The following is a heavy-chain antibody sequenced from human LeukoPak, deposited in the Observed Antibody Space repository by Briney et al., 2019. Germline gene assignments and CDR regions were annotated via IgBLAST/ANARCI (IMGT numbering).Heavy chain of an antibody. Sequence: QPGGSLRLSCAASGFTFSSYAMHWVRQAPGKGLEWVAVISYDGSNKYYADSVKGRFTISRDNSKNTLYLQMNSLRAEDTAVYYCAKDSRPYTYYDILTGGYFDYWGQGTLVTVSS. CDR3: AKDSRPYTYYDILTGGYFDY. J-gene: IGHJ4*02. V-gene: IGHV3-30-3*01. D-gene: IGHD3-9*01. CDR1: GFTFSSYA. CDR2: ISYDGSNK.